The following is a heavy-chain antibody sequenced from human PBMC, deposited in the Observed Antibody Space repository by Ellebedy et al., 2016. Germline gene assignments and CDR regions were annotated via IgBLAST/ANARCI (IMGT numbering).Heavy chain of an antibody. D-gene: IGHD1-7*01. CDR2: ISAYNGNT. V-gene: IGHV1-18*01. CDR1: GYTFTSYG. J-gene: IGHJ4*02. CDR3: ARDETGTTLHFDY. Sequence: ASVKVSXKASGYTFTSYGISWVRQAPGQGLEWMGWISAYNGNTNYAQKLQGRVTMTTDTSTSTAHMELRSLRSDDTAVYYCARDETGTTLHFDYWGQGTLVTVSS.